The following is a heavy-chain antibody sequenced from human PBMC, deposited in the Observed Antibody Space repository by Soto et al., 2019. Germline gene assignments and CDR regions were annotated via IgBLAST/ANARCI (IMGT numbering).Heavy chain of an antibody. CDR3: AREEYVGFNCFAH. J-gene: IGHJ5*02. Sequence: EVQLVESGGGLVQPGGSLRLSCAASGFTFSSYSMNWVRQAPGKGLEWVSFIGSSSGTIFYADAVKGRFTISRDNAKNSLYLQMNSLRDEDTAVYYCAREEYVGFNCFAHWGQGTLVTVSS. CDR2: IGSSSGTI. CDR1: GFTFSSYS. D-gene: IGHD3-16*01. V-gene: IGHV3-48*02.